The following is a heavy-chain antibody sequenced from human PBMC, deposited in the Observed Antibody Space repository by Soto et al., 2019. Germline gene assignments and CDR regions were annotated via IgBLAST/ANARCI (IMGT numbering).Heavy chain of an antibody. CDR3: SMRSITMVRGAPTPFYYYYGMDV. CDR2: IIPIFGTA. Sequence: SVKVSCKASGGTFSSYAISWVRQAPGQGLEWMGGIIPIFGTANYAQKFQGRVTITADESTSTAYMELSSPRSEDTAVYYCSMRSITMVRGAPTPFYYYYGMDVWGQGTTVTVSS. V-gene: IGHV1-69*13. D-gene: IGHD3-10*01. CDR1: GGTFSSYA. J-gene: IGHJ6*02.